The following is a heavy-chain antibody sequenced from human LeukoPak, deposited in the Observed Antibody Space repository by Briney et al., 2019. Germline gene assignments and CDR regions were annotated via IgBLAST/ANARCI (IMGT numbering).Heavy chain of an antibody. V-gene: IGHV4-59*01. CDR1: GGSISSYY. J-gene: IGHJ4*02. D-gene: IGHD3-3*01. CDR2: IYYSGST. CDR3: ARGRRDYDFWSGNYYFDY. Sequence: KASETLSLTCTVSGGSISSYYWSWIRQPPGKGLEWIGYIYYSGSTNYNPSLKSRVTISVDTSKNQFSLKLSSVTAADTAVYYCARGRRDYDFWSGNYYFDYWGQGTLVTVSS.